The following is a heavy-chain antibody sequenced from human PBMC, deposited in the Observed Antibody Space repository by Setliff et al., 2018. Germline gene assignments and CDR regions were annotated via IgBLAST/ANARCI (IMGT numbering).Heavy chain of an antibody. J-gene: IGHJ6*03. CDR2: INPTCEST. CDR1: GYSFTSYY. Sequence: ASVKVSCKASGYSFTSYYMHWVRQAPGQGLEWMGLINPTCESTNYAPKFQGRVNMTRNTSTSTAFMELTSLTSKDTAIYYCARGLIDYASWSPNKHTYYYYMDVWGKGTTVTVSS. D-gene: IGHD2-2*01. CDR3: ARGLIDYASWSPNKHTYYYYMDV. V-gene: IGHV1-46*01.